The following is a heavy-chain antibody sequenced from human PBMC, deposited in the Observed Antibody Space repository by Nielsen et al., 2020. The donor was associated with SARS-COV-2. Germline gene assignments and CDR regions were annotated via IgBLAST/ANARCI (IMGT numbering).Heavy chain of an antibody. Sequence: GESLKISCKGSGYSFTSYWIGWVRQMSGKGLEWMGIIYPGDSDTRYSPSFQGQVTISADKSISTAYLQWSSLKASDTAMYYCARMGSYCGGDCYSGPPDYWGQGTLVTVSS. CDR2: IYPGDSDT. J-gene: IGHJ4*02. D-gene: IGHD2-21*02. CDR1: GYSFTSYW. CDR3: ARMGSYCGGDCYSGPPDY. V-gene: IGHV5-51*01.